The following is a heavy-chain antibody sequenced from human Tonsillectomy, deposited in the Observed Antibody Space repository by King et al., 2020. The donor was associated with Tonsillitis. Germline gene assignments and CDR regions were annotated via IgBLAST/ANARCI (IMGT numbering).Heavy chain of an antibody. Sequence: VQLVESGGGLVQPGGSLRLSCAASGFTFSSYAMSWVRQAPGKGLEWVSDISGSGGSTYYADSVKGRFTISRDNSKNTLYLHMSSLRAEETAVYYCATEGMGYSYGQDYHYMDVWGKGTTVTVSS. CDR3: ATEGMGYSYGQDYHYMDV. V-gene: IGHV3-23*04. CDR2: ISGSGGST. D-gene: IGHD5-18*01. CDR1: GFTFSSYA. J-gene: IGHJ6*03.